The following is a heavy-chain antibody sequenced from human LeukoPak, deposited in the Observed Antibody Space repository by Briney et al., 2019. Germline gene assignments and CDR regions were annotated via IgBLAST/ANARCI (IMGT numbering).Heavy chain of an antibody. CDR2: ISSRSSYI. V-gene: IGHV3-21*01. J-gene: IGHJ4*02. CDR3: ARGIVPPYGSGSYIFDD. CDR1: GFTFDDYG. Sequence: GGSLRLSCAASGFTFDDYGMNWVRQAPGKGLEWVSSISSRSSYIYYADSLRGRFTISRDNAQNSLFLQMNSLRADDTAVYYCARGIVPPYGSGSYIFDDWGQGTLVTVSS. D-gene: IGHD3-10*01.